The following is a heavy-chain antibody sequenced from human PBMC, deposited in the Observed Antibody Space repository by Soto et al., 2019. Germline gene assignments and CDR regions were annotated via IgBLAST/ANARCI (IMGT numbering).Heavy chain of an antibody. Sequence: GGSLRLSCAASGFTFSSYSMNWVRQAPGKGLEWVSSISSSSSYIYYADSVKGRFTISRDNAKNSLYLQMNSLRAEDTAVYYCAREGTYGSGSYYPNWFDPWGQGTLVTVSS. J-gene: IGHJ5*02. CDR3: AREGTYGSGSYYPNWFDP. CDR2: ISSSSSYI. V-gene: IGHV3-21*01. CDR1: GFTFSSYS. D-gene: IGHD3-10*01.